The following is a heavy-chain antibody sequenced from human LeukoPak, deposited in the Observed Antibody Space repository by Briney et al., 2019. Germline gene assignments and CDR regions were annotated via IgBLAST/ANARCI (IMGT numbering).Heavy chain of an antibody. CDR2: IYYSGST. V-gene: IGHV4-39*07. D-gene: IGHD1-26*01. CDR1: GGSISSSSYY. Sequence: PSETLSLTCTVSGGSISSSSYYWGWIRQPPGKGLEWIGSIYYSGSTYYNPSLKSRVTISVDTSKNQFSLKLSSVTAADTAVYYCANQGSYFNNWFDPWGQGTLVTVSS. CDR3: ANQGSYFNNWFDP. J-gene: IGHJ5*02.